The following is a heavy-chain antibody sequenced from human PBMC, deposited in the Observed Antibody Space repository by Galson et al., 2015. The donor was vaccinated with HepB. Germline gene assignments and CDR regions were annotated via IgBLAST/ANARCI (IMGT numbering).Heavy chain of an antibody. J-gene: IGHJ4*02. CDR3: ASDIADRSGWYTKDDYFDY. V-gene: IGHV3-53*01. CDR2: IYRNGST. CDR1: GVSVSDKY. Sequence: SLRLSCAASGVSVSDKYMSWVRQAPGKGLEWVSVIYRNGSTDYADSVKGRFTISRDHSRNMLYLQLNSLRADDAAVYYCASDIADRSGWYTKDDYFDYWGQGNLVTVSS. D-gene: IGHD6-19*01.